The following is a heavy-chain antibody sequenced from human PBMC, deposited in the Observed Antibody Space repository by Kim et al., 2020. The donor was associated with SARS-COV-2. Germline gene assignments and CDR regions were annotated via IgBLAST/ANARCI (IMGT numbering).Heavy chain of an antibody. CDR3: AKVGSGDYDRVSDAFDI. CDR1: GFTFDDYA. D-gene: IGHD4-17*01. V-gene: IGHV3-9*01. Sequence: GGSLRLSCAASGFTFDDYAMHWVRQAPGKGLEWVSGISWNSGSIGYADSVKGRFTISRDNAKNSLYLQMNSLRAEDTALYYCAKVGSGDYDRVSDAFDIWGQGTMVTVSS. J-gene: IGHJ3*02. CDR2: ISWNSGSI.